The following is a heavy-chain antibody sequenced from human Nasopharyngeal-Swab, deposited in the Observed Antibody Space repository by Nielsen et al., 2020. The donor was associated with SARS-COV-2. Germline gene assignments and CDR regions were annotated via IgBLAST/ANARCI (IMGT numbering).Heavy chain of an antibody. CDR2: IVVGSGNT. J-gene: IGHJ4*02. D-gene: IGHD4-17*01. Sequence: WVRQAPGQRLEWIGWIVVGSGNTNYAQKFQERVTITRDMSTSTAYMELSSLRSEDTAVYYCAADVRDYGDNSIFDYWGQGTLVTVSS. V-gene: IGHV1-58*01. CDR3: AADVRDYGDNSIFDY.